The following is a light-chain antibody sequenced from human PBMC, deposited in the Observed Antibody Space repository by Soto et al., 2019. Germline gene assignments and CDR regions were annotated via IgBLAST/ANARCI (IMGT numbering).Light chain of an antibody. CDR2: DAS. CDR3: QHYNNWPPWT. Sequence: EIVMTQSPATLSVSPGDRATLSCRASQSVDNDLAWYQQKPGQPPRLLTYDASTRATGIPARFSGSGSGTEFTLTITSLQSEDFAVYYCQHYNNWPPWTFGQGTKVDIK. V-gene: IGKV3D-15*01. CDR1: QSVDND. J-gene: IGKJ1*01.